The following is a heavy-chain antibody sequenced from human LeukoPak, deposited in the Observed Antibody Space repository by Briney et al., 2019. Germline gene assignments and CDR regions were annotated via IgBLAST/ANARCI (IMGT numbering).Heavy chain of an antibody. J-gene: IGHJ3*02. D-gene: IGHD3-22*01. CDR3: ASAHYYDSSGYSLGDAFDI. CDR1: GGSFSGYY. V-gene: IGHV4-34*01. Sequence: SETPSLTCAVYGGSFSGYYWSWIRQPPGKGLEWIGNIYYSGSTYYNPSLKSRVTISVDTSKNQFSLKLSSVTAADTAVYYCASAHYYDSSGYSLGDAFDIWGQGTMVTVSS. CDR2: IYYSGST.